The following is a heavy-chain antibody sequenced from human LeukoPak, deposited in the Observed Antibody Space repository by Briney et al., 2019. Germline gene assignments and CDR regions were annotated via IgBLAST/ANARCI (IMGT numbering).Heavy chain of an antibody. Sequence: SETLSLTCSVSGGSISRYYWSWIRRPPGRGLEWIGYIFHSGSTKYNPSLKSRVTISLDTPNKQFSLKLTSVTATDTAVYFCARHEGHCTGGNCYSNAFDVWGQGTMVTVSS. CDR3: ARHEGHCTGGNCYSNAFDV. CDR1: GGSISRYY. CDR2: IFHSGST. V-gene: IGHV4-59*08. D-gene: IGHD2-15*01. J-gene: IGHJ3*01.